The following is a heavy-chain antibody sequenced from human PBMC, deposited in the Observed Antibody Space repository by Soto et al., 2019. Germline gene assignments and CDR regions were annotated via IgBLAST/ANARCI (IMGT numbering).Heavy chain of an antibody. V-gene: IGHV1-18*01. CDR2: ISPNSGNT. D-gene: IGHD3-22*01. Sequence: QVHLVQSGAEVKKPGASVNVSCKTSGYTFTRNGISWVRQAPGQGLEWMGWISPNSGNTKYAQKLQGRVIMTTDTSTNTAYMELRSLRSDDTAVYYCVKDRDSNSWPSRDVWGPGTTVTVSS. CDR3: VKDRDSNSWPSRDV. CDR1: GYTFTRNG. J-gene: IGHJ6*02.